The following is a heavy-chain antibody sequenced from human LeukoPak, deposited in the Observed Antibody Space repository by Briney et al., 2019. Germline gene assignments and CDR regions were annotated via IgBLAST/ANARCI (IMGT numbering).Heavy chain of an antibody. CDR1: GFTFSNYW. J-gene: IGHJ6*03. V-gene: IGHV3-74*01. CDR2: INRDGSST. CDR3: ARVSSGSYFGYYYYYMDV. D-gene: IGHD1-26*01. Sequence: GGSLRLSCAASGFTFSNYWMHWVRHARGKGLVWVSRINRDGSSTSYADSVKGRFTISRDNAKNTLYLQMNSLRAEDTAVYYCARVSSGSYFGYYYYYMDVWGKGTTVTVSS.